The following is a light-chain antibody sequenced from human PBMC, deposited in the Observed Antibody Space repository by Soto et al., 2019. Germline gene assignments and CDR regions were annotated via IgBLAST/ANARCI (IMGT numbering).Light chain of an antibody. J-gene: IGLJ2*01. CDR3: QVWDSSSDHTVV. CDR1: NIGSKS. V-gene: IGLV3-21*02. CDR2: DDS. Sequence: SYELTQPPSVSVAPGQTARITYGGNNIGSKSVHWYQQKPGQAPVLVVYDDSDRPSGIPERFSGSNSGNTATLTISRVEAGDEADYYCQVWDSSSDHTVVFGGGTKVTVL.